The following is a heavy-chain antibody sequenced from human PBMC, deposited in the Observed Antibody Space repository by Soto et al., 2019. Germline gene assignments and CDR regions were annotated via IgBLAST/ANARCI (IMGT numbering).Heavy chain of an antibody. CDR2: IYLDDDK. Sequence: TLSLTCTVSGDSISSRTFYWGWIPQPPGKAQEWLALIYLDDDKRYSPSLKSRLTITKDTSKNQVVLTMTNMDPVDTATYYCARIHNGYSGSYYFDYWGQGTLVTVSS. D-gene: IGHD1-26*01. V-gene: IGHV2-5*02. CDR3: ARIHNGYSGSYYFDY. J-gene: IGHJ4*02. CDR1: GDSISSRTFY.